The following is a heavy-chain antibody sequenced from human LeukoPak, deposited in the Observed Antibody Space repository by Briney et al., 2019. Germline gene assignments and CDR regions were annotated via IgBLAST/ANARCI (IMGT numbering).Heavy chain of an antibody. CDR1: GFTFSSYS. D-gene: IGHD3-16*01. CDR2: ISSSSSYI. Sequence: PGGSLRLSCAASGFTFSSYSMNWVRQAPGKGLEWVSSISSSSSYICYADSVKGRFTISRDNAKNSLYLQMNSLRAEDTAVYYCARDLRDNYMDVWGKGTTVTVSS. V-gene: IGHV3-21*01. CDR3: ARDLRDNYMDV. J-gene: IGHJ6*03.